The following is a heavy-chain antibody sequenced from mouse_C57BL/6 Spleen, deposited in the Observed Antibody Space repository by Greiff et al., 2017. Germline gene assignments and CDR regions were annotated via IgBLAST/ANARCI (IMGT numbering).Heavy chain of an antibody. D-gene: IGHD4-1*01. V-gene: IGHV1-43*01. CDR3: ARLNWDRYFGY. J-gene: IGHJ2*01. Sequence: EVQLQQSGPELVKPGASVKISCKASGYSFTGYYMHWVKQSSEKSLEWIGEINPSTGGTSYNQKFKGKATLTVDKSSSTAYMQLKSLISEDSAVYYCARLNWDRYFGYWGQGTTRTVSS. CDR1: GYSFTGYY. CDR2: INPSTGGT.